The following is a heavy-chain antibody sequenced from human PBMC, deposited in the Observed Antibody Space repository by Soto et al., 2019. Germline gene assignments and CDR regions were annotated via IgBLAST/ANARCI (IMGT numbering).Heavy chain of an antibody. V-gene: IGHV3-23*01. J-gene: IGHJ6*02. CDR2: ISGSGGST. Sequence: GGSLRLSCAASGFTFSSYGMSWVRQAPGKGLEWVSAISGSGGSTYYADSVKGRFTISRDNSKNTLYLQMNSLRAEDTAVYYCAKYIVVVPAATSFGYYYYGMDVWGQGTTVTVSS. CDR3: AKYIVVVPAATSFGYYYYGMDV. CDR1: GFTFSSYG. D-gene: IGHD2-2*01.